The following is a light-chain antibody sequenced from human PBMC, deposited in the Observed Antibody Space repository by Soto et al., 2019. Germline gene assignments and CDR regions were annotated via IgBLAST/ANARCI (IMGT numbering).Light chain of an antibody. V-gene: IGKV3-15*01. J-gene: IGKJ1*01. CDR1: HYIYSN. CDR2: RAS. CDR3: QQYHNFWT. Sequence: EIVMTQSPATLSVSPGERATLSCTASHYIYSNVAWFQQRPGQAPRLLIYRASTRATGTPARFTGSGSGTEFTLTITSLQSEDFALYYCQQYHNFWTFGQGPTVHI.